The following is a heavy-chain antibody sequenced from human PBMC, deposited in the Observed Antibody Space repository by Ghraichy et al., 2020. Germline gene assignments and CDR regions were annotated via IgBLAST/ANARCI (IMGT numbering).Heavy chain of an antibody. D-gene: IGHD2-21*01. CDR3: ASMSNVGGVIP. CDR2: IYTSGST. V-gene: IGHV4-61*02. J-gene: IGHJ3*01. Sequence: SETLSLTCTVSGGSISSGSYYWSWIRQPAGKGLEWIGRIYTSGSTNYNPSLKSRVTISVDTSKNQFSLTLSPVTAADTAVYYCASMSNVGGVIPWGQGTMVTVSS. CDR1: GGSISSGSYY.